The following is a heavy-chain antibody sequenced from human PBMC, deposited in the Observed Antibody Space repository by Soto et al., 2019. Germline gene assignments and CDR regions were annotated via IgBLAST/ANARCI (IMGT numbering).Heavy chain of an antibody. D-gene: IGHD4-17*01. V-gene: IGHV4-30-4*01. J-gene: IGHJ4*02. CDR3: ARGSDYGGDY. CDR1: GGSISSGDYY. Sequence: SETLSLTCTVSGGSISSGDYYWSWIRQPPGKGLEWIGYIYYSGSTYYNPSLKSRVTIPVDTSKNQFSLKLSSVTAADTAVYYCARGSDYGGDYWGQGTLVTVSS. CDR2: IYYSGST.